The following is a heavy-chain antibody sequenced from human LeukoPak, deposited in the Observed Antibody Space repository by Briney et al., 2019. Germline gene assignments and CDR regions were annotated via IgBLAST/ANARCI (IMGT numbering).Heavy chain of an antibody. J-gene: IGHJ4*02. V-gene: IGHV3-53*01. CDR2: IYSGGST. CDR3: ARALPDYYYDSSGYYQYYFDY. CDR1: GFTVSSNY. D-gene: IGHD3-22*01. Sequence: GGSLRLSCAASGFTVSSNYMSWVRQALGKGLEWVSVIYSGGSTYYADSVKGRFTISRDNSKNTLYLQMNSLRAEDTAVYYCARALPDYYYDSSGYYQYYFDYWGQGTLVTVSS.